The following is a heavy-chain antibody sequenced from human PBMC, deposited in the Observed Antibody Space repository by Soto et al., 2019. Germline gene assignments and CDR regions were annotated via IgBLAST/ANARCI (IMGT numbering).Heavy chain of an antibody. CDR2: IHYSGSV. CDR1: GGSISYDHYH. Sequence: QVQLKESGPGLVRPSQTLSLTCTVSGGSISYDHYHWTWIRQPPGKGLEWIGYIHYSGSVFYNPSLQSRLSMSVDTSKSLFSLKLSSVTAADTAVYFCVREDDGGDRDYYGLDVWGQGTTVTVSS. D-gene: IGHD2-21*02. V-gene: IGHV4-30-4*01. CDR3: VREDDGGDRDYYGLDV. J-gene: IGHJ6*02.